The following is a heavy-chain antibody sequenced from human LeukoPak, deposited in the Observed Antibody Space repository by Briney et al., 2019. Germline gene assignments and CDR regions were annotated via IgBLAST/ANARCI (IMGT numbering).Heavy chain of an antibody. Sequence: TSETLSLTCAVYGGSFSGYYWSWIRQPPGKGLEWIGEINHSGSTNYNPSLKSRVTISVDTPKNQFSLKLSSVTAADTAVYYCARGSSPMTTADYWGQGTLVTVSS. D-gene: IGHD4-17*01. CDR1: GGSFSGYY. V-gene: IGHV4-34*01. CDR2: INHSGST. J-gene: IGHJ4*02. CDR3: ARGSSPMTTADY.